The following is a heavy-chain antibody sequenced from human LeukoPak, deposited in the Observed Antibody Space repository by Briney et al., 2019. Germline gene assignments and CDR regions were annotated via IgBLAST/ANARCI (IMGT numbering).Heavy chain of an antibody. J-gene: IGHJ4*02. Sequence: GGSLRLSCAASGFTFSSYAMSWVRQAPGRGLEWVSAISASGDRTYYADSVKGRFTISRDNSKNTLYLQMSSLRAEDTAVYYCVKGSIYSSGCLDFWGQGTLVTVSS. CDR1: GFTFSSYA. CDR2: ISASGDRT. CDR3: VKGSIYSSGCLDF. V-gene: IGHV3-23*01. D-gene: IGHD6-19*01.